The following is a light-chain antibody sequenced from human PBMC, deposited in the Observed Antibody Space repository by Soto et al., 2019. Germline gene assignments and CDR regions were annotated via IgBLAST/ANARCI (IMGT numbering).Light chain of an antibody. J-gene: IGLJ1*01. CDR2: EVS. CDR1: SSDVGGYNY. V-gene: IGLV2-14*01. Sequence: QSALTQPASVSGSPGQSITISCTGTSSDVGGYNYVSWYQQYPGKAPKLMIYEVSNRPSGVSNRLSGSKSGNTASLTISGLQAEDEADYYCSSYTSSSTYVFGTGTKLTVL. CDR3: SSYTSSSTYV.